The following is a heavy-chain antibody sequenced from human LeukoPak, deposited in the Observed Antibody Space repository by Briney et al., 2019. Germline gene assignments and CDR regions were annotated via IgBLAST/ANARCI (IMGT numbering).Heavy chain of an antibody. V-gene: IGHV3-30*18. J-gene: IGHJ4*02. CDR2: ISYDGSNK. CDR1: GFTISSYG. D-gene: IGHD3-22*01. Sequence: PGGSLRLSCAATGFTISSYGMHRAPQPPANGLEWVAVISYDGSNKYYADSVKGRFTISRDNSKNTLYLQMNSLRAEDTAVYYCAKGNHDSSGYTGDYWGQRTLVTVSS. CDR3: AKGNHDSSGYTGDY.